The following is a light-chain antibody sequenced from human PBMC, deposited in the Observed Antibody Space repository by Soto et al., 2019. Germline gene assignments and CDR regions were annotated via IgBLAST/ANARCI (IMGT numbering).Light chain of an antibody. CDR3: QHRRSWPLT. CDR2: DTS. V-gene: IGKV3-11*01. Sequence: IVLTQSPATLSLSPGERAILSCRASQSLSNYLAWYQQKPGQAPRLLIYDTSTRATGIPARFSGSGSGTDFTLTISSLEPEDSAVYYCQHRRSWPLTFGGGSKLEIK. J-gene: IGKJ4*01. CDR1: QSLSNY.